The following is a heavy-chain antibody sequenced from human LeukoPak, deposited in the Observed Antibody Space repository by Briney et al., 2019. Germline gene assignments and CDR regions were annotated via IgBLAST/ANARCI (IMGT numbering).Heavy chain of an antibody. CDR3: ARSPYYFDSTTYYYFDY. CDR1: GYSFTNYW. Sequence: GESLKISCKGSGYSFTNYWIVWVRQMPGKGLEWMGIIYPGDSDTRYSPSFQGQVTISADKSISTAYLQWSSLKASDTAMYYCARSPYYFDSTTYYYFDYWGQGTLVTVSS. D-gene: IGHD3-22*01. V-gene: IGHV5-51*01. J-gene: IGHJ4*02. CDR2: IYPGDSDT.